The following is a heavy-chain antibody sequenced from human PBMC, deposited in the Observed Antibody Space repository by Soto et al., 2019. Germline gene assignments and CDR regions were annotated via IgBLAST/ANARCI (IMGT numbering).Heavy chain of an antibody. CDR2: IYYSGST. V-gene: IGHV4-59*12. J-gene: IGHJ5*02. CDR1: GGSISSYY. Sequence: SGSLDLTCAVSGGSISSYYWSWIRQPPGKGLEWIGYIYYSGSTNYNPSLKSRVTISVDTSKNQFSLKMTSVTAADTAMYFCTRVERFPSSWFDPWGQGTQVTVSS. D-gene: IGHD6-13*01. CDR3: TRVERFPSSWFDP.